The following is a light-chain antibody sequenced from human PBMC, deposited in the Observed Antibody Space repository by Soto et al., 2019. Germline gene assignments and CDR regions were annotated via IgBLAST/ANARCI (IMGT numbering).Light chain of an antibody. CDR3: SSYMTTSRYV. CDR1: RSNVGKYDR. CDR2: EVI. Sequence: QSALTQPPSVSGSPGQSVTISCTGTRSNVGKYDRVSWYQQPPGTAPKLIIYEVINRPSGVLARFSGSKSGNTASLTISGLQVEDEADYYCSSYMTTSRYVFGAGTKDTVL. J-gene: IGLJ1*01. V-gene: IGLV2-18*02.